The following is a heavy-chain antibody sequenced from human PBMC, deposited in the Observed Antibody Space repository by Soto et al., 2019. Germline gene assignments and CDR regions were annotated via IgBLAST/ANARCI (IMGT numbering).Heavy chain of an antibody. V-gene: IGHV1-18*01. J-gene: IGHJ5*02. CDR2: ISAYNGNT. Sequence: ASVKVSCKASGCTFSSYAISWVRQAPGQGLEWMGWISAYNGNTNYAQKLQGRVTMTTDTSTSTAYMELRSLRSDDTAVYYCAREACSSTSCLGAGWFDPWGQGTLVTAPQ. D-gene: IGHD2-2*01. CDR3: AREACSSTSCLGAGWFDP. CDR1: GCTFSSYA.